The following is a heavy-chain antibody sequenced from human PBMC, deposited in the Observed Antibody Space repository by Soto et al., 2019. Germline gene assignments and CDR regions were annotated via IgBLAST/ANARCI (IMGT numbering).Heavy chain of an antibody. Sequence: GGSLRLSCAASGFTFSSYAMSWVRQAPGKGLEWVSAISGSGGSTYYADSVKGRFTISRDNSKNTLYLQMNSLRAEDTAVYYCATRGEGGYDSRTYYYFDYWGQGTLVTVSS. CDR1: GFTFSSYA. D-gene: IGHD5-12*01. CDR2: ISGSGGST. CDR3: ATRGEGGYDSRTYYYFDY. J-gene: IGHJ4*02. V-gene: IGHV3-23*01.